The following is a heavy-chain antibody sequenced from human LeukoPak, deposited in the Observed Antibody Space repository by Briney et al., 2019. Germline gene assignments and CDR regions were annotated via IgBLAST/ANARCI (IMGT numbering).Heavy chain of an antibody. V-gene: IGHV3-30*18. J-gene: IGHJ6*03. Sequence: PGGSLRLSCAASGFTFSSYGMHWVRQAPGKGLEWVAVISYDGSEKYYEDSLKGRFTISRDNSKNTLYLQMNSLRAEDTAVYYCAKDHGYRYSSSWYEPVYYYYYMDVWGKGTTVTVSS. CDR2: ISYDGSEK. CDR3: AKDHGYRYSSSWYEPVYYYYYMDV. CDR1: GFTFSSYG. D-gene: IGHD6-13*01.